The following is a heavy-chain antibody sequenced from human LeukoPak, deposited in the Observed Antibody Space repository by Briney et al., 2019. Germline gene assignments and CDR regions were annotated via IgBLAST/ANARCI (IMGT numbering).Heavy chain of an antibody. CDR3: ARRFWYSSGWYYFDY. Sequence: QPGGSLRLSCAASGFTFSSYEMNWVRQAPGKGLEWVSYISSSGSTIYYADSVKGRFTISRDNAKNSLYLQMNSLRAEDTAVYYCARRFWYSSGWYYFDYWGQGTLVTVSS. CDR1: GFTFSSYE. CDR2: ISSSGSTI. V-gene: IGHV3-48*03. D-gene: IGHD6-19*01. J-gene: IGHJ4*02.